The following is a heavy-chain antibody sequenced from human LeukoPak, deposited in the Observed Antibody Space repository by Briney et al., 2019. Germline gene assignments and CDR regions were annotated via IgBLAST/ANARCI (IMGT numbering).Heavy chain of an antibody. CDR3: ARPKGRIAVAGFDY. V-gene: IGHV3-7*03. D-gene: IGHD6-19*01. Sequence: GGSLRLSCAASGFTFSSYWMSWVRQAPGKGLEWVANIKQDGSEKYCVDSVKGRFTISRDNAKNSLYLQMNSLRAEDTAVYYCARPKGRIAVAGFDYWGQGTLVTVSS. CDR1: GFTFSSYW. CDR2: IKQDGSEK. J-gene: IGHJ4*02.